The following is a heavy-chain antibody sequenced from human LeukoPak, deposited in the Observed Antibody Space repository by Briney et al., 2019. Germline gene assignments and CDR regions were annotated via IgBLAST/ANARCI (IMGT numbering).Heavy chain of an antibody. CDR3: ARDLERLYPGGAFDI. D-gene: IGHD3-16*02. CDR2: INANSGGT. CDR1: GHTFTGYY. Sequence: ASVKVSCKASGHTFTGYYMHWVRQAPGQGLEWMGWINANSGGTNYAQKFQGRVTMTRDTSISTAYMELSRLRSDDTAVYYCARDLERLYPGGAFDIWGQGTMVTVSS. V-gene: IGHV1-2*02. J-gene: IGHJ3*02.